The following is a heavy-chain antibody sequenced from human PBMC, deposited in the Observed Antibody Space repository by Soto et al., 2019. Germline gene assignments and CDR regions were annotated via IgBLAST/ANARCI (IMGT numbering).Heavy chain of an antibody. Sequence: ASVKVSCKASGYTFTSYAMHWVRQAPGQRLEWMGWINAGNGNTKYSQKFQGRVTITRDTSASTAYMELSSLRSEDTAVYYCARVEAAGNDYYYYMDVWGKGTTVTVSS. CDR3: ARVEAAGNDYYYYMDV. V-gene: IGHV1-3*01. J-gene: IGHJ6*03. CDR2: INAGNGNT. CDR1: GYTFTSYA. D-gene: IGHD6-13*01.